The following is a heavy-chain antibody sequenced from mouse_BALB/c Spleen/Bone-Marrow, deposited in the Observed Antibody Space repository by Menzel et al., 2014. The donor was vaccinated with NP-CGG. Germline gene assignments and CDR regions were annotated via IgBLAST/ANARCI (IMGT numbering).Heavy chain of an antibody. J-gene: IGHJ2*01. CDR2: IYPGSGNT. CDR1: GYAFXNYW. V-gene: IGHV1-63*01. Sequence: QVQLQQSGTELVRPGTSVKISCKASGYAFXNYWLGWVKQRPGHGLEWIGDIYPGSGNTYYNEKFKGKVTLTADKSSSTAYMQLSGLTSEDSAVYFCTRRRSLDYWGQGTTLTVSS. CDR3: TRRRSLDY.